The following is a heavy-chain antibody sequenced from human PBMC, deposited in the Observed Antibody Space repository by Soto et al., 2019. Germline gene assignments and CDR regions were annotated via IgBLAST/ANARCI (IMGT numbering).Heavy chain of an antibody. Sequence: ASVKVSCKASGGTFSSYAISWVRQAPGQGLEWMGGIIPIFGTANYAQKFQGRVTITADESTSTAYMELSSLRSEDTAVYYCARVSLGWDQYYYYGMDVWGQGTTVTVSS. D-gene: IGHD6-19*01. J-gene: IGHJ6*02. V-gene: IGHV1-69*13. CDR3: ARVSLGWDQYYYYGMDV. CDR2: IIPIFGTA. CDR1: GGTFSSYA.